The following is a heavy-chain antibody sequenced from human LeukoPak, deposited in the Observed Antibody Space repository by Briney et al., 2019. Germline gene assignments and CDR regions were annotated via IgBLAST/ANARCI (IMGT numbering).Heavy chain of an antibody. CDR2: INHSGST. CDR3: AREYDFWSADVGGFDY. Sequence: SETLSLTCTVSGGSISSGDYYWSWIRQPPGKGLEWIGDINHSGSTNYNPSLKSRVTISVDTSKNQFSLKLSSVTAEDTAVYYCAREYDFWSADVGGFDYWGQGTLVTVSS. J-gene: IGHJ4*02. D-gene: IGHD3-3*01. V-gene: IGHV4-39*07. CDR1: GGSISSGDYY.